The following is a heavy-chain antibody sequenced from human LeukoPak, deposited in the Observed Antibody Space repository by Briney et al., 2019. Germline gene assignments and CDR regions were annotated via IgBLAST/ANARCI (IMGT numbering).Heavy chain of an antibody. Sequence: SETLSLTCTVSGASIRNYYWGWIRQPAGKGLEWIGRIYGSGNINYNPSLKSRVTMSLDTSKNQFSLKMNFVTAADTAVYYCARADYGDRNDAFDIWGHGPMVTVSS. CDR2: IYGSGNI. CDR1: GASIRNYY. D-gene: IGHD4/OR15-4a*01. J-gene: IGHJ3*02. V-gene: IGHV4-4*07. CDR3: ARADYGDRNDAFDI.